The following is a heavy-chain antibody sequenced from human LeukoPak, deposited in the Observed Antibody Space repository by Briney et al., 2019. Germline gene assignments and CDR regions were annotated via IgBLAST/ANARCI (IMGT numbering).Heavy chain of an antibody. D-gene: IGHD6-13*01. CDR3: ASGSSSSWHPDAFDI. CDR1: GGSFSGYY. Sequence: SETLSLTCAVYGGSFSGYYWSWIRQPPGKGLEWIGEINHSGSTNYNPSLKSRVTISVDTSKNQFSLKLSSETAADTAVYYCASGSSSSWHPDAFDIWGQGTMVTVSS. V-gene: IGHV4-34*01. J-gene: IGHJ3*02. CDR2: INHSGST.